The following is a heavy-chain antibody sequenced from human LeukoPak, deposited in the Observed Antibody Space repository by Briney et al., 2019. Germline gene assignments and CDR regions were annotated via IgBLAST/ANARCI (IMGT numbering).Heavy chain of an antibody. CDR3: ARHPYGYAFDY. V-gene: IGHV4-39*01. Sequence: PSETLSLTCTVSGGSISSSSYYWGWIRQPPGKGLAWIGSIYYSGSTYYNPYLKSRVTISVDTSKNQFSLKLSSVTAADTAVYYCARHPYGYAFDYWGQGTLVTVSS. D-gene: IGHD5-18*01. CDR1: GGSISSSSYY. J-gene: IGHJ4*02. CDR2: IYYSGST.